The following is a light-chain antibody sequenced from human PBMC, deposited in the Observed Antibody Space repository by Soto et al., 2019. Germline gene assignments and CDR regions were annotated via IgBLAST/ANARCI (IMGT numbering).Light chain of an antibody. CDR3: SSYTSGSTLGV. Sequence: QSALTQPASVSGSPGQSITISCTGTSSDVGGYNYVSWYQQHPGKAPKLMIYDVSNRPSGVSNRFSGSKSGNTASLTISGVQAEDDADYYCSSYTSGSTLGVFGTGTKLTVL. CDR1: SSDVGGYNY. V-gene: IGLV2-14*01. J-gene: IGLJ1*01. CDR2: DVS.